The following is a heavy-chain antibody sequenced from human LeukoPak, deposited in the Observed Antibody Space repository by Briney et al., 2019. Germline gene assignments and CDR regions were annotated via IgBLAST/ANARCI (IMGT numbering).Heavy chain of an antibody. D-gene: IGHD4-23*01. CDR2: MYSGGST. CDR3: AKPPAVDAAFDI. J-gene: IGHJ3*02. CDR1: GFTVSSYY. Sequence: GGSLRLSCAASGFTVSSYYMTWVRQAPGKGLEWVSVMYSGGSTYYADSVKGRFTISRDNSKNTLYLQMNSLRAEDTAVYYCAKPPAVDAAFDIWGQGTMVTVSS. V-gene: IGHV3-53*01.